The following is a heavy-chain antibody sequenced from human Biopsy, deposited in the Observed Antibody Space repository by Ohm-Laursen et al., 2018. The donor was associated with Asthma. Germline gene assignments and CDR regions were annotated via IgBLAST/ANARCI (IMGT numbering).Heavy chain of an antibody. D-gene: IGHD6-25*01. CDR3: ARVFESSEWGPFYHFGLDV. J-gene: IGHJ6*02. CDR1: GFSFSDYY. Sequence: SLRLSCAASGFSFSDYYMTWMRQAPGKGLEWVSYISSSGSTTYPAESVKGRFTISRDNAQKLLFLQMGSLRAEDTAIYYCARVFESSEWGPFYHFGLDVWGQGTTVAVSS. CDR2: ISSSGSTT. V-gene: IGHV3-11*01.